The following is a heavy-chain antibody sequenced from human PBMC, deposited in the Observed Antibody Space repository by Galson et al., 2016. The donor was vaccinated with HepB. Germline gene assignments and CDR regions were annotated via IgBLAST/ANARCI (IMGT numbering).Heavy chain of an antibody. J-gene: IGHJ4*02. Sequence: SETLSLTCNVSGDSLSSSNWWTWVRQPPGKGLEWIGEIFHGGNAANYNPSLKGRVTISVDKSRNQISLQLDSVTAADTAVYFCARRGAIGYCYGRWGQGTLVTVSS. D-gene: IGHD5-18*01. CDR2: IFHGGNAA. V-gene: IGHV4/OR15-8*02. CDR1: GDSLSSSNW. CDR3: ARRGAIGYCYGR.